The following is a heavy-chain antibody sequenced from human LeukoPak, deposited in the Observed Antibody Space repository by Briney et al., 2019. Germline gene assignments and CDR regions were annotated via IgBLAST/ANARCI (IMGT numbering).Heavy chain of an antibody. D-gene: IGHD2-2*01. J-gene: IGHJ4*02. Sequence: ASVKVSCKASGYTFTSYAMHWVRQAPGQRLEWMGWINAGNGNTKYSQKSQGRVTITRDTSANTAYMELSSLRSEDTAVYYCARDHFCSSTSCYRELGYWGQGTLVTVSS. V-gene: IGHV1-3*01. CDR3: ARDHFCSSTSCYRELGY. CDR1: GYTFTSYA. CDR2: INAGNGNT.